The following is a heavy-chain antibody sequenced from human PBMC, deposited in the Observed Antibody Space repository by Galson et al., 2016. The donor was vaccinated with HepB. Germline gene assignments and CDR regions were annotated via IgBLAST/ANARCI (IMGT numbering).Heavy chain of an antibody. D-gene: IGHD4-17*01. CDR2: SIPFFGTS. J-gene: IGHJ5*02. CDR1: GITFSRLS. V-gene: IGHV1-69*15. CDR3: ARDNGDYGGPNYHDP. Sequence: SCKASGITFSRLSVTWVRPAPGQGLEWMGTSIPFFGTSNYAQRFQGRVAMTADESTTTVYMELSSLRSDDTAVYYCARDNGDYGGPNYHDPWGQGTLVTVSS.